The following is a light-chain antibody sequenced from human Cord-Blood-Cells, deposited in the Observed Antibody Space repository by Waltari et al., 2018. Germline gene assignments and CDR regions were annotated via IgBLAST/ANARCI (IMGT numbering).Light chain of an antibody. CDR2: RNN. V-gene: IGLV1-47*01. J-gene: IGLJ2*01. CDR3: AAWDDSLSGVV. CDR1: SSNIGSNY. Sequence: QSVLTPPPSASGTPGQRVTISCSGSSSNIGSNYVYWYQQLPGTAPKPLIYRNNQRPSGVPDRFSVSKSGTSASLAISGLRSEDEADYYCAAWDDSLSGVVFGGGTKLTVL.